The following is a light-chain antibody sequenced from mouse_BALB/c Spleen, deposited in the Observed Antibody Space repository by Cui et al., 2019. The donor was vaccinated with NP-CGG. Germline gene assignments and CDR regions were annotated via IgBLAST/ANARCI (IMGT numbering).Light chain of an antibody. J-gene: IGLJ1*01. CDR1: TGAVTTSNY. Sequence: QAVVTQESALPTSPGETVTLTCRSSTGAVTTSNYANWVQEKPEHLFTGLIGGTNNRAPGVPARFSGSLIGDKAALTITGAQTEDEAIYFCALWYSNHWVFGGGTKLTVL. CDR2: GTN. V-gene: IGLV1*01. CDR3: ALWYSNHWV.